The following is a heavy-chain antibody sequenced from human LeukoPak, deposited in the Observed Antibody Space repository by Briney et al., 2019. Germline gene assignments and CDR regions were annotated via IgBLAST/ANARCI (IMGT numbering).Heavy chain of an antibody. D-gene: IGHD3-10*01. CDR1: GFTFSSYT. CDR2: IYYSGST. J-gene: IGHJ4*02. V-gene: IGHV4-39*01. Sequence: GSLRLSCAASGFTFSSYTMSWVRQAPGKGLEWIGGIYYSGSTFYNPSLKSRVTISVDTSKNQFSLKLSSATAADTALYYCARHLQEYSYGSGSYSRWGQGTLVTVSS. CDR3: ARHLQEYSYGSGSYSR.